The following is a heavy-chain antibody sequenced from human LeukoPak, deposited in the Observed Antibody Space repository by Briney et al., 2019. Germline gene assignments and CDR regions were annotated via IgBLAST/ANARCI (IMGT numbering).Heavy chain of an antibody. CDR3: ARGPVVMLDC. CDR2: INHSGST. J-gene: IGHJ4*02. V-gene: IGHV4-34*01. CDR1: GGSFSGYY. D-gene: IGHD3-22*01. Sequence: PSETLSLTCAVYGGSFSGYYWSWIRQPPGKGLEWIGEINHSGSTNYNPSLKSRVTISVDTSKNQFSLKLSSVTAADTAVYYCARGPVVMLDCWGQGTLVTVSS.